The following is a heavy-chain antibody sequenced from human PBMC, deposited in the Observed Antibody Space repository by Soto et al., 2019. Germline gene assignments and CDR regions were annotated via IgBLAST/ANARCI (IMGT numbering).Heavy chain of an antibody. J-gene: IGHJ6*03. CDR2: MNPNSGNT. V-gene: IGHV1-8*01. CDR3: ARRIWGSYRSRYYYYYMDV. Sequence: GASVKVSCKASGYTFTSYDINWVLQATGQGLEWMGWMNPNSGNTGYAQKFQGRVTMTRNTSISTAYMELSSLRSEDTAVYYCARRIWGSYRSRYYYYYMDVWGKGTTVTVSS. CDR1: GYTFTSYD. D-gene: IGHD3-16*02.